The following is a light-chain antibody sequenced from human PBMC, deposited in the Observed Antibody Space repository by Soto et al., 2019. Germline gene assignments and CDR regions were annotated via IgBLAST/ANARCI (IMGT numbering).Light chain of an antibody. CDR1: QSITSTY. V-gene: IGKV3-20*01. CDR3: QQYGSSSWT. CDR2: GAS. J-gene: IGKJ1*01. Sequence: EIVLTQSPGNLSLSPGERATLSCRASQSITSTYLAWYQQYPGQAPRLLIYGASNRATGIPDRFGGSGSGTDFTLTISRLEPEDFAVYYCQQYGSSSWTFGQGTKVEIK.